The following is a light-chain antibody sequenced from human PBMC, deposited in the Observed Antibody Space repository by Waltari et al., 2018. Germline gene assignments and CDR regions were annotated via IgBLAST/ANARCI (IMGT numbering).Light chain of an antibody. CDR3: SSYTSSSTLI. CDR2: DVS. V-gene: IGLV2-14*03. CDR1: SSDVGGYNY. Sequence: QSALTQPASVSGSPGPSITIPCPGTSSDVGGYNYVSWYQQHPGKAPRLMIYDVSNRPSGVSNRFSGSKSGNTASLTISGLQAEDEADYHCSSYTSSSTLIFGGGTKLTVL. J-gene: IGLJ2*01.